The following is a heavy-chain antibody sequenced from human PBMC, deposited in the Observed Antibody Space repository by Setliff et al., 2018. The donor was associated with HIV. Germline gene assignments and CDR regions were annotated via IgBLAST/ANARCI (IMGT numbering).Heavy chain of an antibody. Sequence: LSLTCTVSGDSISSSTYYWGWIRQPPGRGLEWIGSIFYTGFTYYSPSLESRVTMSVDTSKNQFSLRVRSVTAADTATYYCTRDYAHYFDFWGQGTLVTVSS. V-gene: IGHV4-39*07. CDR1: GDSISSSTYY. CDR3: TRDYAHYFDF. J-gene: IGHJ4*02. CDR2: IFYTGFT. D-gene: IGHD3-16*01.